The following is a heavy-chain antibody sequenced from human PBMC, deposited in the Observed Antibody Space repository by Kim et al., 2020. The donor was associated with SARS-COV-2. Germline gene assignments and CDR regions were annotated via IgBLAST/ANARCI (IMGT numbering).Heavy chain of an antibody. CDR1: GGSFSGYY. Sequence: SETLSLTCAVYGGSFSGYYWSWIRQPPGKGLEWIGEINHSGSTNYNPSLKSRVTISVDTSKNQFSLKLSSVTAADTAVYYCARGRSNCSGGSCYSVNWFDPWGQGTLVTVSS. CDR2: INHSGST. D-gene: IGHD2-15*01. CDR3: ARGRSNCSGGSCYSVNWFDP. J-gene: IGHJ5*02. V-gene: IGHV4-34*01.